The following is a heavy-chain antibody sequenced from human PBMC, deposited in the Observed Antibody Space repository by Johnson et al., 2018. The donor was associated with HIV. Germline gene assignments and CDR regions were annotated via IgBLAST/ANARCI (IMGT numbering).Heavy chain of an antibody. CDR2: ISWDGAST. CDR1: GLAFHDYA. Sequence: VQLVESGGAVVQPGGSLRLSCLVSGLAFHDYAIHCVRQAPGKGLEWVSVISWDGASTHYADSGKGRFNISRDNSKTSVYLQMHSLRSEDTALYYCAKDSDTYYYGSGDGFDIWGQGTMVTVSS. CDR3: AKDSDTYYYGSGDGFDI. J-gene: IGHJ3*02. V-gene: IGHV3-43D*03. D-gene: IGHD3-10*01.